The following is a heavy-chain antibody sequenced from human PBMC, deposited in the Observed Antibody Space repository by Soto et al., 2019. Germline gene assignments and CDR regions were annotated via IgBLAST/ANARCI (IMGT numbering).Heavy chain of an antibody. D-gene: IGHD6-13*01. Sequence: GGSLRLSCAASGFTFSGSAMNWVRQASGKGLEWVGRIRSKANSYATAYAASVKGRFTISRDDSKNTAYLQMNSLKTEDTAVYYCTSGIAAAGFDYWGQGTLVTVSS. V-gene: IGHV3-73*01. CDR3: TSGIAAAGFDY. CDR2: IRSKANSYAT. CDR1: GFTFSGSA. J-gene: IGHJ4*02.